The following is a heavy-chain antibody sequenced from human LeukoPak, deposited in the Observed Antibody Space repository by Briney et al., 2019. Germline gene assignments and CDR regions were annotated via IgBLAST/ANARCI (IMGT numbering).Heavy chain of an antibody. CDR3: ARDRRDRGVCD. CDR2: IYSGGST. V-gene: IGHV3-53*01. Sequence: GGSLRLSCAASGFTVSSNYMSWVRQAPGKGLEWVSVIYSGGSTYYADSVKGRFTISRDNSKNTLYLQMNSLRAEDTAVYYCARDRRDRGVCDWGQGTLVTVSS. D-gene: IGHD2-8*01. CDR1: GFTVSSNY. J-gene: IGHJ4*02.